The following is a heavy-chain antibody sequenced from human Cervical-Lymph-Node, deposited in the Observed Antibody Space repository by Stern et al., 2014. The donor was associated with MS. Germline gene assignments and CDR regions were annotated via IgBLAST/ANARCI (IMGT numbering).Heavy chain of an antibody. J-gene: IGHJ4*02. D-gene: IGHD5-24*01. V-gene: IGHV3-33*01. CDR3: ARGHIPYAYNYLFDY. CDR1: GFTFSSYG. Sequence: QVQLVQSGGGVVQPGTSLRLSCAASGFTFSSYGMHWVRQAPGKGLEWVALAWYDGSTAYYTNSVKGRFTISRDKSKNTLSLQMNSLTAEDTAVYYCARGHIPYAYNYLFDYWGQGTLVTVSS. CDR2: AWYDGSTA.